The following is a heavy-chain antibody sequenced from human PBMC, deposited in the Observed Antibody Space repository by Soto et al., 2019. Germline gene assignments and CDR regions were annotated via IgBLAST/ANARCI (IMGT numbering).Heavy chain of an antibody. CDR1: RYTFTGYY. CDR3: AREKYSSSWEYYFDY. Sequence: GASVKVSCKASRYTFTGYYMHWVRQAPGQGLEWMGWINPNSGGTNYAQKFQGRVTMTRDTSISTAYMEVSRLRSDDTAVYYCAREKYSSSWEYYFDYWGQGNLVTVSS. D-gene: IGHD6-13*01. CDR2: INPNSGGT. J-gene: IGHJ4*02. V-gene: IGHV1-2*02.